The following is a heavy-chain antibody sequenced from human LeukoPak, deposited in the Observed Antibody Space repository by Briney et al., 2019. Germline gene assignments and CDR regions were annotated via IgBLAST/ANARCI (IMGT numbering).Heavy chain of an antibody. CDR2: ITADGTST. CDR3: ANPEEQWLVFPEALDY. J-gene: IGHJ4*02. V-gene: IGHV3-74*01. Sequence: GGSLRLSCAASVFNFSTYWMHWVRQAPGKGMVWVSRITADGTSTTYADSVKGRFTISRDNAKNTLYVQTNSLRAEDTAVYYCANPEEQWLVFPEALDYWGQGTLVTVSS. D-gene: IGHD6-19*01. CDR1: VFNFSTYW.